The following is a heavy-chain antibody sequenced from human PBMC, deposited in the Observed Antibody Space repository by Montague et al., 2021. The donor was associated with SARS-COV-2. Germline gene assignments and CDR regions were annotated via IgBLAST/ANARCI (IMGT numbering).Heavy chain of an antibody. CDR2: INLSGGT. CDR3: ARGNKGVIILYHYYLMDV. D-gene: IGHD3-16*02. V-gene: IGHV4-34*01. Sequence: SETLSLTCAVYGGSFSGYYWTWIRQSPGKGLEWIGDINLSGGTNYNPSLKSRVSISLDTSKNQFSLKVSSVTAADTAVYYCARGNKGVIILYHYYLMDVWGQGTTVTVSS. J-gene: IGHJ6*02. CDR1: GGSFSGYY.